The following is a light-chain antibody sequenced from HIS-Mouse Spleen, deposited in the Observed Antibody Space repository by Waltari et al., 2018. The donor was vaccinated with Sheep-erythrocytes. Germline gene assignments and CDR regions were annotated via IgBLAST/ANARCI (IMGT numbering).Light chain of an antibody. J-gene: IGKJ2*02. CDR1: DVGGYN. V-gene: IGKV3-15*01. CDR2: GAS. Sequence: SGSPGQSVTISCTGTSSDVGGYNYVSWYQQKPGQAPRLLIYGASTRATGIPARFSGSGSGTEFTLTISSMQSEDFAVYYCQQYNNWPPGTFGQGTKLEIK. CDR3: QQYNNWPPGT.